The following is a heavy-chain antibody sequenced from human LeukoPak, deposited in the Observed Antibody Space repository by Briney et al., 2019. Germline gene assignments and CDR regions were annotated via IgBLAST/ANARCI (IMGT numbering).Heavy chain of an antibody. CDR2: IHHTGST. V-gene: IGHV4-38-2*01. J-gene: IGHJ4*02. D-gene: IGHD3-22*01. CDR3: ASGGTAVVMALTYYFDT. CDR1: GYSISSGYY. Sequence: SETLSLTCAVSGYSISSGYYWGWIRQPPGKGLEWIGSIHHTGSTYYNPSLQSRVTISLDSPKNQFSLKLTSVTAADTAVYYCASGGTAVVMALTYYFDTWGQGTPVTVSS.